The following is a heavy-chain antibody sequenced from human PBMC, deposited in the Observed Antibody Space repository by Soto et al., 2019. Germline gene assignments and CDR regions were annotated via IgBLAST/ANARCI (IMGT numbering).Heavy chain of an antibody. V-gene: IGHV3-48*01. J-gene: IGHJ4*02. CDR1: GFTFSSYS. D-gene: IGHD3-3*01. Sequence: GGSLRLSCAASGFTFSSYSMNWVRQAPGKGLEWVSYISSSSSTIYYADSVKGRFTISRDNAKNSLYLQMNSLRAEDTAVYYCAREKGYDFWSGPIDYWGQGTLVTVSS. CDR3: AREKGYDFWSGPIDY. CDR2: ISSSSSTI.